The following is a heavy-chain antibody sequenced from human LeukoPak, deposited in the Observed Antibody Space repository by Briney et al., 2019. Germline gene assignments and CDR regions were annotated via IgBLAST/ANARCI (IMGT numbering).Heavy chain of an antibody. J-gene: IGHJ4*02. Sequence: GGSLRLSCAASGFTFSSYSMNWVRQAPGKGLEWVAVISYDGSNKYYADSVKGRFTISRDNSKNTVYLHMDSLRVEDTAIYYCARGALIPDFRGQGTLVTVSS. CDR3: ARGALIPDF. D-gene: IGHD2-21*01. CDR2: ISYDGSNK. CDR1: GFTFSSYS. V-gene: IGHV3-30*03.